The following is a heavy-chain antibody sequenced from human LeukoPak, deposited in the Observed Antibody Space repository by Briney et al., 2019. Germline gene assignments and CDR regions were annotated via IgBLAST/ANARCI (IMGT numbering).Heavy chain of an antibody. V-gene: IGHV4-39*01. D-gene: IGHD2-21*02. CDR1: GRSISSSRSY. CDR2: ISYSGNT. J-gene: IGHJ3*02. CDR3: ARHCGGDCVHAFDI. Sequence: SETLSLTCTVSGRSISSSRSYWGGIRQPLGKGLEWIGTISYSGNTYYNPSLKSRVTISIDTSKNQFSLRLSSVTAADTAVHYCARHCGGDCVHAFDIWGQGTMVTVSS.